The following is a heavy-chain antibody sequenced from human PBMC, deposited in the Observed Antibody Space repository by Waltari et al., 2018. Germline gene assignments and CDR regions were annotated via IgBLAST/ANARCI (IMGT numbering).Heavy chain of an antibody. V-gene: IGHV4-38-2*01. J-gene: IGHJ5*02. D-gene: IGHD6-13*01. CDR3: ARLDSSNHNWFDP. Sequence: QVQLQESGPGLVKPSETLSLTCAVSGYSISSGYYWGWIRQPPGKGLEWIGSIFHSGGSYYIPSLTRRVTISVDPSKNQFSLKLSSVTAADTAVYYCARLDSSNHNWFDPWGQGTLVTVSS. CDR1: GYSISSGYY. CDR2: IFHSGGS.